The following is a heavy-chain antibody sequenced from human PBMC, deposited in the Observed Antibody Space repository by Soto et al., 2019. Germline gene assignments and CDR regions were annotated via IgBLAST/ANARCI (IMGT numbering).Heavy chain of an antibody. CDR3: ARGFRFLERLPWPPWIGDAFDV. Sequence: ASVKVSGKASGYTFTSYGISWVGPAPLQVLEWMVWISAYTGNTNSAQKLQGRVTMTTDTSTSTAYMELRSLRSDDTAVYYCARGFRFLERLPWPPWIGDAFDVWGPGTMVTVSS. CDR2: ISAYTGNT. V-gene: IGHV1-18*01. CDR1: GYTFTSYG. J-gene: IGHJ3*01. D-gene: IGHD3-3*01.